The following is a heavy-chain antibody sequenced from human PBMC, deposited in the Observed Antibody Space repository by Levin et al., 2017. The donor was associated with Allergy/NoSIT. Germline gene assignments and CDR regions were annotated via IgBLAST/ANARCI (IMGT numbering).Heavy chain of an antibody. V-gene: IGHV4-59*01. CDR3: ARVIAVSGTLFDS. Sequence: SQTLSLTCTVSGGSITSYYWSWIRQPPGKGLEWIGYVYHIGTTNYNPSLKSRVTISVDTSKNQFSLKLTAVTAADTAVYYCARVIAVSGTLFDSWGQGTLVTVSS. CDR2: VYHIGTT. CDR1: GGSITSYY. D-gene: IGHD6-19*01. J-gene: IGHJ5*01.